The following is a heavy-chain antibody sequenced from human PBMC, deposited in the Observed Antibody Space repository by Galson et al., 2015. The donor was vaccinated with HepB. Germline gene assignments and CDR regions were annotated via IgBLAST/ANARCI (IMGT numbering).Heavy chain of an antibody. D-gene: IGHD6-19*01. CDR2: INPNSGGT. V-gene: IGHV1-2*04. J-gene: IGHJ6*02. Sequence: SVKVSCKASGYTFTSYYMHWVRQAPGQGLEWMGWINPNSGGTNYAQKFQGWVTMTRDTSISTAYMELSRLRSDDTAVYYCARDGSAVAGIMAYYGMDVWGQGTTVTVSS. CDR3: ARDGSAVAGIMAYYGMDV. CDR1: GYTFTSYY.